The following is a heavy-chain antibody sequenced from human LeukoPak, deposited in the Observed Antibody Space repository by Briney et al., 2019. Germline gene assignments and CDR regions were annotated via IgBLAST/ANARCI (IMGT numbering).Heavy chain of an antibody. CDR1: GGSISSSNW. Sequence: PSETLSLTCAVSGGSISSSNWWSWVRQPPGKGLEWIGEIYHSGSTNYNPSLKSRVTISVDKSKNQFSLKLSSVTAADTAVYFCARDRRGPAGVYYYYGMDVWGQGTTVTVSS. D-gene: IGHD3-16*01. CDR2: IYHSGST. CDR3: ARDRRGPAGVYYYYGMDV. V-gene: IGHV4-4*02. J-gene: IGHJ6*02.